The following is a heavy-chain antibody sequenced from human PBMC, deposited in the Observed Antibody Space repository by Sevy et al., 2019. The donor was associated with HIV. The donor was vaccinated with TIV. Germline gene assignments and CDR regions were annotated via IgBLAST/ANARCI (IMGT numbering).Heavy chain of an antibody. CDR2: ISYDGSTK. J-gene: IGHJ5*02. V-gene: IGHV3-30-3*01. Sequence: GGSLRLSCAASGFTFSSYDMHWVRQAPGRGLEWVAVISYDGSTKYYADSVKGRFTISRDNYKNTLFLQMISLRPEDTSVYYCARDQHDYGGNLRTGWFDPWGQGTLVTVSS. D-gene: IGHD4-17*01. CDR3: ARDQHDYGGNLRTGWFDP. CDR1: GFTFSSYD.